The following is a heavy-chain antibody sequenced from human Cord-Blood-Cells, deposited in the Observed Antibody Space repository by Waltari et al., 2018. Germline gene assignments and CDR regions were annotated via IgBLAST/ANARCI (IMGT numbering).Heavy chain of an antibody. V-gene: IGHV4-39*01. D-gene: IGHD3-3*01. CDR3: ARLTLGLYDFWSGSHHYFDY. CDR2: IYYSGST. CDR1: GGSISSSSYY. Sequence: QLQLQESGPGLVKPSETLSLTCTVSGGSISSSSYYWGWIRQPPGKGLEWIGSIYYSGSTYYNPSLKSRVTISVDTSKNQFSLKLSSVTAADTAVYYCARLTLGLYDFWSGSHHYFDYWGQGTLVTVSS. J-gene: IGHJ4*02.